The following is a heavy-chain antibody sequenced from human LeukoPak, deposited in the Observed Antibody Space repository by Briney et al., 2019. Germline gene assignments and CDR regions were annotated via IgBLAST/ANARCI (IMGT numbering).Heavy chain of an antibody. CDR2: IIPILGIA. CDR1: GGAFSSYA. J-gene: IGHJ4*02. V-gene: IGHV1-69*10. D-gene: IGHD3-22*01. Sequence: ASVKVSCKASGGAFSSYAISWVRQAPGQGLKWMGGIIPILGIANYAQKFQGRVTITADKSTSTAYMELSSLRSEDTAVYYCARAPRTYYYDSSGYYDDYWGQGTLVTVSS. CDR3: ARAPRTYYYDSSGYYDDY.